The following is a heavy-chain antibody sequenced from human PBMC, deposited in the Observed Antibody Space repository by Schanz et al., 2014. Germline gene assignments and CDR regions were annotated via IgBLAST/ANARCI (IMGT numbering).Heavy chain of an antibody. CDR1: GYTFTSYS. CDR3: ARDRLECGAECYSVEVFEI. J-gene: IGHJ4*02. V-gene: IGHV1-46*01. CDR2: INLSGGST. Sequence: QVQLVQSGAVVKKPGASVKVSCKASGYTFTSYSMHWVRQAPGQGLEWMGIINLSGGSTNNAQKFQGRLTMTRDTSTSTVYMELSSLRSEDTAVYYCARDRLECGAECYSVEVFEIWGQGTLVIVSS. D-gene: IGHD2-21*01.